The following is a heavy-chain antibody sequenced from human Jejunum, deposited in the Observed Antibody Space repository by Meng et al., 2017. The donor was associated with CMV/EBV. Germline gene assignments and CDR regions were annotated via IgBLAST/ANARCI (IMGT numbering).Heavy chain of an antibody. CDR3: AKDRYSGYAPYDTFDI. CDR1: FDVSSNY. V-gene: IGHV3-23*01. J-gene: IGHJ3*02. Sequence: FDVSSNYMNWVRQAPGKGLEWVSGLSASGGSTYYADSVKGRFTISRDNSNSTLYLQINSLRAEDTAVYYCAKDRYSGYAPYDTFDIWGQGTKVTVSS. CDR2: LSASGGST. D-gene: IGHD5-12*01.